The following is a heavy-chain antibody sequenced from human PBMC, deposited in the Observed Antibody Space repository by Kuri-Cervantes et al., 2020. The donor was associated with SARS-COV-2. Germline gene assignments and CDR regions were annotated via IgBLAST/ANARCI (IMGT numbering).Heavy chain of an antibody. V-gene: IGHV1-8*03. Sequence: ASVKVSCKASGYTFTSYDINWVRQATGQGLEWMGWMNPNSGNTGYAQKFQGRVTITRNTSISTAYMELRSLRSDDTAVYYCARAYQYLGWWFDPWGQGTLVTVSS. J-gene: IGHJ5*02. D-gene: IGHD3-9*01. CDR3: ARAYQYLGWWFDP. CDR1: GYTFTSYD. CDR2: MNPNSGNT.